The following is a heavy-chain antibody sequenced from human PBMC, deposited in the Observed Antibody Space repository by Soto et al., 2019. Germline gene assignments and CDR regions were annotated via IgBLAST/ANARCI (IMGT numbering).Heavy chain of an antibody. CDR3: ARGGVVPAANHRYYYVMDV. J-gene: IGHJ6*02. CDR2: INPNSGGP. D-gene: IGHD2-2*01. V-gene: IGHV1-2*04. Sequence: QVQLVQSGAEVKKPGASVKVSCKASGYTFTGYYMHWVRQAPGQGLERMGWINPNSGGPNYAQKILGWVTMTRDTSIITAYMELSRLRSDDTAVYYCARGGVVPAANHRYYYVMDVWGQGTTVTVSS. CDR1: GYTFTGYY.